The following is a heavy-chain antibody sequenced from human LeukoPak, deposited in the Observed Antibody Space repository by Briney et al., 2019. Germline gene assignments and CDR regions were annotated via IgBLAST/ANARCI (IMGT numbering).Heavy chain of an antibody. Sequence: GGSLRLSCAASGFTFSSYAMSWVRQAPGKGLEWVANIKQDGSEKYYVDSVKGRFTISRDNAKNSLYLQLNSLRVEDTAVYYCASQRFLDYWGQGTLVTVSS. V-gene: IGHV3-7*01. CDR1: GFTFSSYA. CDR2: IKQDGSEK. D-gene: IGHD3-3*01. J-gene: IGHJ4*02. CDR3: ASQRFLDY.